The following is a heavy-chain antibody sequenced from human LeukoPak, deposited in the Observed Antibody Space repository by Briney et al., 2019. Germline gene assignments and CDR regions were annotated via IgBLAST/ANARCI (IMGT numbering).Heavy chain of an antibody. J-gene: IGHJ3*02. CDR1: GFTVSSNY. D-gene: IGHD4-17*01. CDR3: ASCLDYDAAFDI. V-gene: IGHV3-53*01. Sequence: SGGSLRLSCAASGFTVSSNYMSWVRQAPGKGLEWVSVIYSGGSTYYADSVKGRFTISRDNSKNTLYLQMNSLRAEDTAVYYCASCLDYDAAFDIWGQGTMVTVSS. CDR2: IYSGGST.